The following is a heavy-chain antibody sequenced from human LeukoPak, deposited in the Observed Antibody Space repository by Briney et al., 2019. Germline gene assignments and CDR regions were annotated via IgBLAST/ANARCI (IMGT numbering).Heavy chain of an antibody. CDR1: GGTFSSYA. Sequence: SVKVSCKASGGTFSSYAITWVRQAPGQGLEWMGRMIHIFGTANYAQKFQGRVTITTDESTSTAYMELSTLRSDDTAVYYCARERPPGDSSNWFLEGYFDIWGQGTLVTVSS. D-gene: IGHD6-13*01. CDR2: MIHIFGTA. V-gene: IGHV1-69*05. CDR3: ARERPPGDSSNWFLEGYFDI. J-gene: IGHJ4*02.